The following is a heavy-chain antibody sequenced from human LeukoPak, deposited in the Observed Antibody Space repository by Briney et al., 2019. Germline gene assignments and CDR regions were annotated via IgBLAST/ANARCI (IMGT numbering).Heavy chain of an antibody. CDR1: GYTFTSYA. CDR3: ARDGVRTAVVTGVFDY. D-gene: IGHD5-18*01. J-gene: IGHJ4*02. Sequence: ASVKVSCKASGYTFTSYAMHWVRQAPGQRLEWMGWINAGNGNTKYSQKFQGRVTITRDTSASTAYMELSSLRSEDTAVYYCARDGVRTAVVTGVFDYWGQGTLVTVSS. CDR2: INAGNGNT. V-gene: IGHV1-3*01.